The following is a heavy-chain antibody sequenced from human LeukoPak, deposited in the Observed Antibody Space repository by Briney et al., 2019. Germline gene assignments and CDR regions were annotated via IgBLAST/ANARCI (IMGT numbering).Heavy chain of an antibody. J-gene: IGHJ5*02. CDR2: IYYSGST. CDR3: AREIPNPYNWFDP. V-gene: IGHV4-59*12. Sequence: SETLSLTCSVSGDSISSYYWSWIRQPPGKGLEWIGYIYYSGSTYYNPSLKSRVTISVDTSKNQFSLKLSSVTAADTAVYYCAREIPNPYNWFDPWGQGTLVTVSS. CDR1: GDSISSYY.